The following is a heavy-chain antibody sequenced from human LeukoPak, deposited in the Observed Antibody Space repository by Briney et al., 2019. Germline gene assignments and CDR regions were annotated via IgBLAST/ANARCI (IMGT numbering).Heavy chain of an antibody. CDR3: ARDLDYDSSPSDAFDI. CDR1: GGSISSYY. CDR2: IKYSGST. Sequence: SETLSLTCTVSGGSISSYYWSWIRQPPGKGLEWIGYIKYSGSTNYNPSLKSRVTISVDTSKNQFSLKLSSVTAADTAVYYCARDLDYDSSPSDAFDIWGQGTMVTVSS. V-gene: IGHV4-59*01. J-gene: IGHJ3*02. D-gene: IGHD3-22*01.